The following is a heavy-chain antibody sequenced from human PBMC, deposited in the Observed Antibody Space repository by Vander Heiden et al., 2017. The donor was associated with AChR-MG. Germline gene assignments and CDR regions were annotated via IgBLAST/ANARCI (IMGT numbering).Heavy chain of an antibody. V-gene: IGHV3-48*01. CDR1: GFTFSGYS. Sequence: EVQLVESGGGLVQPGGSLRLSCPASGFTFSGYSMNWVRQAPGKGLEWVSYITSSSSTIYYADSVKGRFTISRDNAKNSLYLQMNSLRAEDTAVYYCARGLRVAGIRSDFDYWGQGILVTVSS. J-gene: IGHJ4*02. CDR3: ARGLRVAGIRSDFDY. D-gene: IGHD6-19*01. CDR2: ITSSSSTI.